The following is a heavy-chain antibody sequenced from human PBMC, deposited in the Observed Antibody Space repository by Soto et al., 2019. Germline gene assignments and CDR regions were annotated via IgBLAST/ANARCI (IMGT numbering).Heavy chain of an antibody. CDR2: FFYTGST. D-gene: IGHD5-12*01. J-gene: IGHJ4*02. CDR3: ARSRDGYNLNPIDQ. CDR1: TGSTNSFY. V-gene: IGHV4-59*01. Sequence: QVQLQVSGPGLVKPSATLSLSCTVSTGSTNSFYWSWIRQPPGKGLHWLGYFFYTGSTNHNPSLKSLVTISLDMSSNQFSLRLSSVTAADTAMYYCARSRDGYNLNPIDQWGQGLLVTVSS.